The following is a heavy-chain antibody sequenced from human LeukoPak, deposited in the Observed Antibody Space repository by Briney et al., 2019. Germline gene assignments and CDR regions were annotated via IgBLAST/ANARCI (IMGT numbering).Heavy chain of an antibody. D-gene: IGHD3-10*01. J-gene: IGHJ4*02. CDR3: AKDRGLLWFGELFDY. Sequence: PGRSLRLSCAASGFTFSSYGMHWGRQAPGKGLEWVAVIWYDGSNKYYADSVKGRFTISRDNSKNTLYLQMNSLRAEDTAVYYCAKDRGLLWFGELFDYWGQGTLVTVSS. CDR2: IWYDGSNK. CDR1: GFTFSSYG. V-gene: IGHV3-33*06.